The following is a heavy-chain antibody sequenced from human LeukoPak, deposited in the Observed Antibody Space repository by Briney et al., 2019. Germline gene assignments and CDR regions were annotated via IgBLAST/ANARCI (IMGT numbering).Heavy chain of an antibody. J-gene: IGHJ4*02. V-gene: IGHV4-31*03. CDR3: ARGQSSSWYGVYFDY. D-gene: IGHD6-13*01. CDR2: IYYSGST. Sequence: SQTLSLTCTVSGGSISSGGYYWSWIRQHPGKGLEWIGYIYYSGSTYYNPSLKSRVTISVDTSKNQFSLKLSSVTAADTAVYYCARGQSSSWYGVYFDYWGQGTLVTVSS. CDR1: GGSISSGGYY.